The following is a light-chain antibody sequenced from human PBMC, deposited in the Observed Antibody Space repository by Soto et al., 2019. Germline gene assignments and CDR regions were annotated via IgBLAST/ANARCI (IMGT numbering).Light chain of an antibody. CDR2: NAS. CDR1: QGLSSW. V-gene: IGKV1-5*03. Sequence: IQLTQWASTLSASVGDRVTITCRASQGLSSWLGWDQRKPGKAPKLLIYNASSLESGVPSRFSGSGSGTEFTLTISSLQPDDFATYYSRQYNSYPAMFGQGTKWIS. CDR3: RQYNSYPAM. J-gene: IGKJ1*01.